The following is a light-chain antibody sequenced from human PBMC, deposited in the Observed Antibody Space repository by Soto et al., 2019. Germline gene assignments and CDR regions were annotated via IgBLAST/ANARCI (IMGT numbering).Light chain of an antibody. V-gene: IGKV1-39*01. Sequence: DIQMTQSPSSLSASVGDGVTITCRASQSIVSYLNWYQQKPGRAPNLLIYTASSLQSGVPSRFSGSGSGTDFTLTISSLQPEDFATYYCQQSFGTPHTFGQGTRLEIK. CDR1: QSIVSY. J-gene: IGKJ2*01. CDR3: QQSFGTPHT. CDR2: TAS.